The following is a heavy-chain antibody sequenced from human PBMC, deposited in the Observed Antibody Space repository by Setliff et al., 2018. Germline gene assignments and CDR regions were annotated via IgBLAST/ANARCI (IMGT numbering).Heavy chain of an antibody. Sequence: PSETLSLTCVVSGGSISGYHWSWIRQPPGKGLEWIAYIYTSWSTNYNPSLKSRVTISVDTSKNQFSLKLSSVTAADTAVYYCARLSGFLYIDVWGKGTTVTVSS. CDR1: GGSISGYH. J-gene: IGHJ6*03. D-gene: IGHD3-3*01. CDR2: IYTSWST. V-gene: IGHV4-4*08. CDR3: ARLSGFLYIDV.